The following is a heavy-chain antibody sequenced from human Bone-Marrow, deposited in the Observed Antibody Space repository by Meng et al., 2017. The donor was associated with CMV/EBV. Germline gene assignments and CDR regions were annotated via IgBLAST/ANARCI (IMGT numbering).Heavy chain of an antibody. J-gene: IGHJ4*02. V-gene: IGHV3-23*03. CDR1: GFTFSSYS. CDR2: IYSGGSST. D-gene: IGHD6-6*01. Sequence: GESLKISCAASGFTFSSYSMNWVRQAPGKGLEWVSVIYSGGSSTYYADSVKGRFTISRDNSKNTLYLQMNSLRAEDTAVYYCARDAVSWDSSSSGRFDYWGQGTLVTVSS. CDR3: ARDAVSWDSSSSGRFDY.